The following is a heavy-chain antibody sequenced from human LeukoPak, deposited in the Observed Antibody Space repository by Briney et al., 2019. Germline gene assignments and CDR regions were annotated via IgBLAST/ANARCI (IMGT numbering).Heavy chain of an antibody. CDR1: GFTVSSNY. J-gene: IGHJ4*02. D-gene: IGHD1-26*01. CDR2: IYSGGST. Sequence: GGSLRLSCAASGFTVSSNYMSWVRQAPGKGLEWVSVIYSGGSTYYADSVKGRSTISRGNSKNTLYLQMNSLRTEDTAVYYCARAATSGSYSFDYWGQGTLVTVSS. CDR3: ARAATSGSYSFDY. V-gene: IGHV3-66*02.